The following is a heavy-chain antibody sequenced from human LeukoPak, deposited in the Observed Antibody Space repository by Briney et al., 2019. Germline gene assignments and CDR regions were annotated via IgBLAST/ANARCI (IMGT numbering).Heavy chain of an antibody. D-gene: IGHD3-9*01. J-gene: IGHJ6*04. V-gene: IGHV4-4*08. Sequence: PSETLSLTCSVSGGSISSYYLSWIRQPLGKGLEWIGYIYSTGTTDYNPSLNSRVTMSLDTSKNHFPLNLTSMTAADTAIYYCAASVSQYFGRDVWGKGTTVIVSS. CDR1: GGSISSYY. CDR2: IYSTGTT. CDR3: AASVSQYFGRDV.